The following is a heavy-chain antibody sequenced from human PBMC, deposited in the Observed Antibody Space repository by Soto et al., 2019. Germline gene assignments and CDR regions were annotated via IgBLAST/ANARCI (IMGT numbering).Heavy chain of an antibody. CDR2: ISYDGSNK. J-gene: IGHJ6*04. CDR1: GFTFSSYA. Sequence: GGSLRLSCAASGFTFSSYAMHWVRQAPGKGLEWVAVISYDGSNKYYADSVKGRFTISRDNSKNTLYLQMNSLRAEDTAVYYCARDGSSSYYYYYGMDVWGEGTTVTVYS. D-gene: IGHD6-6*01. CDR3: ARDGSSSYYYYYGMDV. V-gene: IGHV3-30-3*01.